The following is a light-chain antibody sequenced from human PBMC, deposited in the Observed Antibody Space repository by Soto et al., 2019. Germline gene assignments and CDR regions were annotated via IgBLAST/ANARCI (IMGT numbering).Light chain of an antibody. Sequence: EIVLTQSPATLSLSPGERATLSCRASQSVSSYLSWYQQKPGQAPRLLIYDASNRATGIPARFSGSGSGTDFTLNLSSLEPEDFAVYYCQQRSNWPSLTFSGGTKVEIK. CDR1: QSVSSY. J-gene: IGKJ4*01. V-gene: IGKV3-11*01. CDR3: QQRSNWPSLT. CDR2: DAS.